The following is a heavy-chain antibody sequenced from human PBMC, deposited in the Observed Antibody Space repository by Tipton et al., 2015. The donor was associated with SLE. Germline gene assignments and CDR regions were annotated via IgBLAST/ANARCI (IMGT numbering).Heavy chain of an antibody. J-gene: IGHJ4*02. D-gene: IGHD3-22*01. CDR2: IYYSGST. CDR1: GGSISSYY. Sequence: TLSLTCSVSGGSISSYYWSWIRQPPGKGLEWIGYIYYSGSTNYNPSLKSRVTISVDKSKNQFSLKLSSVTAADTAVYYCARGGDYYDSSGYWGQGTLVTVSS. CDR3: ARGGDYYDSSGY. V-gene: IGHV4-59*12.